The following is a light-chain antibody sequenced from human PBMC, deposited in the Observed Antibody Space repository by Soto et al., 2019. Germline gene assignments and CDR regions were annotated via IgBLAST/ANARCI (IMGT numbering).Light chain of an antibody. CDR3: QQRSNWPPEIT. CDR2: DTS. J-gene: IGKJ5*01. Sequence: EIVSTQSPATLSFFPGERATLSCRASQSVSIYLDWYQQKPGQAPRLLIYDTSNRATGIPARFSGSGSGTGFTLTISSLEPEDFAVYYCQQRSNWPPEITFGQGTRMEIK. V-gene: IGKV3-11*01. CDR1: QSVSIY.